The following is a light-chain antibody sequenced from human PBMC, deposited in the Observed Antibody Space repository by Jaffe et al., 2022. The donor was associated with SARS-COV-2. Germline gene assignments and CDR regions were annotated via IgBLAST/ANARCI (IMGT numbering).Light chain of an antibody. J-gene: IGKJ1*01. Sequence: DIQMTQSPSTLSASVGDRVIIICRASQSISGWLAWYQQKPGKAPQLLIYKASILGGGVPSRFSGSGSGTEFTLTISSLQPDDFATYYCQQYNTYSRTFGQGTKVEI. CDR3: QQYNTYSRT. CDR1: QSISGW. CDR2: KAS. V-gene: IGKV1-5*03.